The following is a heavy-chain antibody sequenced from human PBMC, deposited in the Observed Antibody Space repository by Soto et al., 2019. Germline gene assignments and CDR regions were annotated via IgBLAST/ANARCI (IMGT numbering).Heavy chain of an antibody. J-gene: IGHJ4*02. CDR2: ISYDGSNK. V-gene: IGHV3-30*18. D-gene: IGHD3-22*01. CDR3: AKDFILVSGSSG. CDR1: GFTFSSYG. Sequence: QVQLVESGGGVVQPGRSLSLSCAASGFTFSSYGMHWVRQAPGKGLEWVAVISYDGSNKYYADSVKGRFTISRDNSKNTLYLQINSLRAEDTAVYYCAKDFILVSGSSGWGQGTLVTVSS.